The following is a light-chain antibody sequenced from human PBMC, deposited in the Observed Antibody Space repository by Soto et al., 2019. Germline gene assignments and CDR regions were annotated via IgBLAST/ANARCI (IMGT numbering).Light chain of an antibody. CDR2: EVN. J-gene: IGLJ6*01. CDR3: TSYTPTGALV. V-gene: IGLV2-14*01. Sequence: QSVLTQPASVSGSPGQSITISCTGTSSDIGGYNFVSWYQHHPGKAPKLMIYEVNNRPSGVSSRFSGSKSGNTASLTISGLQTEDEADYYCTSYTPTGALVFGSGTKV. CDR1: SSDIGGYNF.